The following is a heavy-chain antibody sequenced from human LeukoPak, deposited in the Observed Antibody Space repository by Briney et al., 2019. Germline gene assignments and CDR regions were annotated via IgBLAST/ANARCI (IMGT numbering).Heavy chain of an antibody. J-gene: IGHJ4*02. V-gene: IGHV3-7*01. CDR1: GFTFSNYW. CDR3: ARDRGIVVVPAATIFDY. CDR2: IKTDGSEK. Sequence: GGSLRLSCEGSGFTFSNYWMGWVRQAPGKGLQWVANIKTDGSEKYYVDSVKGRFTISRDNAKNSLYLQMNSLRAEDTAVYYCARDRGIVVVPAATIFDYWGQGTLVTVSS. D-gene: IGHD2-2*01.